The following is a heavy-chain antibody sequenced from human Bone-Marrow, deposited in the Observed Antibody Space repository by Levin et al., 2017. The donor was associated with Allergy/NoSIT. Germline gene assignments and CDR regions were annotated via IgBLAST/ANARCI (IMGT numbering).Heavy chain of an antibody. Sequence: AGGSLRLSCAASGFTFSSYAMNWVRQAPGKGLEWVSAISGSGGSTFYADSVKGRFTISRDNSKNTLYLQMNSLRAEDTAVYYCAKALRQWLGVGLDAFDIWGQGTMVTVSS. V-gene: IGHV3-23*01. CDR1: GFTFSSYA. D-gene: IGHD6-19*01. CDR3: AKALRQWLGVGLDAFDI. J-gene: IGHJ3*02. CDR2: ISGSGGST.